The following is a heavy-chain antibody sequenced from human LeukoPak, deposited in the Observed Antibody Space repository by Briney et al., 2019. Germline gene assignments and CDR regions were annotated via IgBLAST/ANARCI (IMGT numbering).Heavy chain of an antibody. CDR1: GFTFSSYA. J-gene: IGHJ3*02. CDR3: ASFMGQGI. Sequence: PGRSLRLSCAASGFTFSSYAMHWVRQAPGKGLHWVAVISYDGSNKYYADSVKGRFTISRDNSKNTLYLQLNSLRPEDTAVYYCASFMGQGIWGQGTMVTVSS. D-gene: IGHD3-10*01. CDR2: ISYDGSNK. V-gene: IGHV3-30-3*01.